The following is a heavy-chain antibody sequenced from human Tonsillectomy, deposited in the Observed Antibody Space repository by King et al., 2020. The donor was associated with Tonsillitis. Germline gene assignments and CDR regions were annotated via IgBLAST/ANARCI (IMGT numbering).Heavy chain of an antibody. D-gene: IGHD3-10*01. V-gene: IGHV4-4*02. CDR1: GGSISSNNW. CDR2: IYHSGST. Sequence: VQLQESGPGLVKPSGTLSLTCAVSGGSISSNNWWSWVRQPPGKGLEWIGEIYHSGSTNYNPSLKSRVTMSVDKSKNQFSLKLSSVTAADTAVYHCARARGFTQYYFDYWGQGTLVTVSS. J-gene: IGHJ4*02. CDR3: ARARGFTQYYFDY.